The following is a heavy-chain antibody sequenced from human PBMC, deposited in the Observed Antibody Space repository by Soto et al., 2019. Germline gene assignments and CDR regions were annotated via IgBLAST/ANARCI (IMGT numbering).Heavy chain of an antibody. D-gene: IGHD2-2*01. J-gene: IGHJ6*02. CDR1: GGSFSGYY. CDR3: ARGLGYCSSTSCSRTYYYSYYGMDV. Sequence: NPSETLSLTCAVYGGSFSGYYWSWIRQPPGKRLEWIGEINHSGSTNYNPSLKSRVTISVDTSKNQFSLKLSSVTAADTAVYYCARGLGYCSSTSCSRTYYYSYYGMDVWGQGXTLTVYS. V-gene: IGHV4-34*01. CDR2: INHSGST.